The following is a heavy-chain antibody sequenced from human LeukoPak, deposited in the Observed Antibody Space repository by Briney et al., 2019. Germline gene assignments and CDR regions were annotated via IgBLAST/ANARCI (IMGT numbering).Heavy chain of an antibody. Sequence: GGSLLLSCAASGFTFSRYEMNWVRQAPGKGLEWISYISGSGDTIYYAASVKGRFTISRDNAKNSLYLQMNSLRAEDTAVYHCARAPLVLQYRWWLDPWGQGTLVIVSS. CDR2: ISGSGDTI. J-gene: IGHJ5*02. CDR1: GFTFSRYE. D-gene: IGHD5-24*01. V-gene: IGHV3-48*03. CDR3: ARAPLVLQYRWWLDP.